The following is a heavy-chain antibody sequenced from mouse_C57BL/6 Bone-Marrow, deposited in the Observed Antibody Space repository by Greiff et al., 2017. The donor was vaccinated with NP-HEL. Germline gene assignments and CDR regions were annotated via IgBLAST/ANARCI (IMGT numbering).Heavy chain of an antibody. CDR3: ARLGYYYGSSHFDY. V-gene: IGHV5-12*01. J-gene: IGHJ2*01. CDR2: ISNGGGST. CDR1: GFTFSDYY. D-gene: IGHD1-1*01. Sequence: EVMLVESGGGLVQPGGSLKLSCAASGFTFSDYYMYWVRQTPEKRLEWVAYISNGGGSTYYLDTVKGRFTISRDNAKNTLYLQMSRLKSEDTAMYYCARLGYYYGSSHFDYWGQGTTLTVSS.